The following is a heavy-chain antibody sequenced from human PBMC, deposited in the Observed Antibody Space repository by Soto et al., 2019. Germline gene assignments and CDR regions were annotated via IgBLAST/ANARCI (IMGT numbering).Heavy chain of an antibody. CDR1: GYTFTSYY. J-gene: IGHJ5*02. CDR2: INPSGGST. V-gene: IGHV1-46*03. CDR3: ARGKGPYGSGSYYKGWFDP. D-gene: IGHD3-10*01. Sequence: QVQLVQSGAEVKKPGASVKVSCKASGYTFTSYYMHWVRQAPGQGLEWMGIINPSGGSTSYAQKFLGRVTMTRDTSSSTVYMELSSLRSEDTAVYYCARGKGPYGSGSYYKGWFDPWGQGTLVTVSS.